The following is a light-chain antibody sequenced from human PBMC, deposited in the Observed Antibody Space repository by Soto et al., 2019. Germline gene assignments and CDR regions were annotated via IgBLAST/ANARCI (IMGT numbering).Light chain of an antibody. J-gene: IGKJ3*01. Sequence: DIQMTQSPSSLSASVGDRVTITCQASQDIRNYLNWYQQKPGQAPKLLIYDASNLETGVPSRFSGSGSGTDFTFTISSLQPEDIATYYCQQYDNLPLTFGPGTKVDIK. CDR3: QQYDNLPLT. CDR1: QDIRNY. CDR2: DAS. V-gene: IGKV1-33*01.